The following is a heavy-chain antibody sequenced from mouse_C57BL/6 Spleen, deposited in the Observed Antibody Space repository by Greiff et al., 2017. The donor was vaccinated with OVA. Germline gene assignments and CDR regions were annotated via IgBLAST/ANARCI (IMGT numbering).Heavy chain of an antibody. CDR1: GYTFTSYW. Sequence: QVQLQQPGAELVKPGASVKMSCKASGYTFTSYWITWVKQRPGQGLEWIGDIYPGSGSTNYNEKFKSKATLTVDTSSSTAYMQLSSLTSEDSAVYYCARGDGYYDYAMDYRGQGTSVTVSS. V-gene: IGHV1-55*01. CDR3: ARGDGYYDYAMDY. D-gene: IGHD2-3*01. J-gene: IGHJ4*01. CDR2: IYPGSGST.